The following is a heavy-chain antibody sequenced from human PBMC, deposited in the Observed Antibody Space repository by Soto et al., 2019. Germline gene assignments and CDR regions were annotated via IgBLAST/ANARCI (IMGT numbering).Heavy chain of an antibody. J-gene: IGHJ6*02. D-gene: IGHD4-4*01. CDR2: ICTGGTT. CDR3: ARVGSKSFYYATDV. CDR1: GGSISSSNW. V-gene: IGHV4-4*02. Sequence: SETLSLTCAVSGGSISSSNWWSWVRQPPGKGLEWIGYICTGGTTKYNPSLKSRVTMSVDTSKTQFSLKLTSVTAADTAVYYCARVGSKSFYYATDVWGQGTTVTVSS.